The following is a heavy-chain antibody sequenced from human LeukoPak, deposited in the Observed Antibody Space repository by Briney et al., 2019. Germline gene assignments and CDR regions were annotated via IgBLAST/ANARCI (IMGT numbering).Heavy chain of an antibody. CDR2: ISGYGDTT. CDR1: GFTFSSYG. J-gene: IGHJ6*03. CDR3: AKDSSPVLRYFDWLDYMDV. V-gene: IGHV3-23*01. Sequence: GGSLRLSCAASGFTFSSYGMSWVRQAPGKGLEWVSIISGYGDTTYYTDSVKGRFTISRDNSKNTLYLQMNSLRAEDTAVYYCAKDSSPVLRYFDWLDYMDVWGKGTTVTISS. D-gene: IGHD3-9*01.